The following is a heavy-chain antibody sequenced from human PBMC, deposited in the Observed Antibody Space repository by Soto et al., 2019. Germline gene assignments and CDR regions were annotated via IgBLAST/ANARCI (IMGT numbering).Heavy chain of an antibody. Sequence: EAQLVESGGGLVQPGGSLRLSCAASGFAFGSYARNWVGQAPGKGLEWVSAVTSGGTTYYADSMGGRFTISRDNSKNTLYLQMNSLRAEDTAVYYCATELRYLEWFTRPDYWGQGTLVTVSS. J-gene: IGHJ4*02. CDR3: ATELRYLEWFTRPDY. CDR2: VTSGGTT. D-gene: IGHD3-3*01. V-gene: IGHV3-23*04. CDR1: GFAFGSYA.